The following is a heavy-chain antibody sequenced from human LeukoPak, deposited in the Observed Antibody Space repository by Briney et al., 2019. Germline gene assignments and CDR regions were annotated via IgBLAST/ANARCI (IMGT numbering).Heavy chain of an antibody. CDR3: ARGDYDFWSGYSSFDWF. Sequence: GGSLRLSCAASGFTFSSYAMHWVRQAPGKGLEGVAVISYDGSNKYYADSVKGRFTISRDNSKNTLYLQMNSLRADDTAVYYCARGDYDFWSGYSSFDWFWGQGTLVTVSS. D-gene: IGHD3-3*01. V-gene: IGHV3-30-3*01. J-gene: IGHJ4*02. CDR2: ISYDGSNK. CDR1: GFTFSSYA.